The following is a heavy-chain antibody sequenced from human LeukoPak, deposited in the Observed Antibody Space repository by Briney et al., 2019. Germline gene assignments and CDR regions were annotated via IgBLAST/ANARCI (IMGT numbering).Heavy chain of an antibody. CDR3: ARVYDYVWGSYRHTYFDY. D-gene: IGHD3-16*02. J-gene: IGHJ4*02. CDR2: ISSNGGST. Sequence: GGSLRLSCAASGFTFSSYAMHWVRQAPGKGLEYVSAISSNGGSTYYANSVKGRFTISRDNPKNTLYLQMGSLRAEDMAVYYCARVYDYVWGSYRHTYFDYWGQGTLVTVSS. V-gene: IGHV3-64*01. CDR1: GFTFSSYA.